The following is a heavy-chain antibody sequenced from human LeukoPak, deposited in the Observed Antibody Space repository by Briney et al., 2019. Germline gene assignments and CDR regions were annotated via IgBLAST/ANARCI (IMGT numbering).Heavy chain of an antibody. CDR3: ARLWGPVDP. Sequence: KSSETLSLTCTVSGRSISSYYWSWIRQPPGKGLEWIGYIYYSGSTNYNPSLKSRVTISVDTSKNQFSLKLSSVTAADTAVYYCARLWGPVDPWGQGTLVTVSS. CDR1: GRSISSYY. V-gene: IGHV4-59*08. D-gene: IGHD3-16*01. J-gene: IGHJ5*02. CDR2: IYYSGST.